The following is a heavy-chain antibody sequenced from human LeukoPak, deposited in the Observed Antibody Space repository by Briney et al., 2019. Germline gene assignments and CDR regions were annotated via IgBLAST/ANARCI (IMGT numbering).Heavy chain of an antibody. CDR1: GITVSSSY. V-gene: IGHV3-66*01. CDR3: ARDLEAANTYYFDY. CDR2: ISSAGTT. D-gene: IGHD6-13*01. J-gene: IGHJ4*02. Sequence: GGSLRLSCAASGITVSSSYMSWVRQAPGQGLEWVSIISSAGTTYYADSVKGRFTISRDNSKNTVYLQVNSLRDEDTAVYYCARDLEAANTYYFDYWGQGTMVTVSS.